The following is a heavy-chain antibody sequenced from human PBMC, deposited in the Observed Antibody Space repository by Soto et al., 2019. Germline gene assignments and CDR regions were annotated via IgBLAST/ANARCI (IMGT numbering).Heavy chain of an antibody. CDR3: ARDGDYYGSGSYSRVGKYYYYGMDV. D-gene: IGHD3-10*01. V-gene: IGHV3-33*01. CDR2: IWYDGSNK. J-gene: IGHJ6*02. Sequence: GGSLRLSCAASGFTFSSYGMHWVRQAPGKGLEWVAVIWYDGSNKYYADSVKGRFTISRDNSKNTLYLQMNSLRAEDTAVYYCARDGDYYGSGSYSRVGKYYYYGMDVWGQGTTVTVSS. CDR1: GFTFSSYG.